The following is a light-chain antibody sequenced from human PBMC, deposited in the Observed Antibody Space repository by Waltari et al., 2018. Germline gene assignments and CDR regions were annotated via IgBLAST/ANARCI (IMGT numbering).Light chain of an antibody. CDR1: NIGSYS. V-gene: IGLV3-21*04. CDR2: YGS. Sequence: SYVLTQPPSVSVAPGETARITCGGDNIGSYSVHWYQQKPRQAPVLGIFYGSDRPSGIPERFSGSNSGNTATLTITSVEAGDEARYYCQVWHPDIDPGVFGTGTEVTVL. J-gene: IGLJ1*01. CDR3: QVWHPDIDPGV.